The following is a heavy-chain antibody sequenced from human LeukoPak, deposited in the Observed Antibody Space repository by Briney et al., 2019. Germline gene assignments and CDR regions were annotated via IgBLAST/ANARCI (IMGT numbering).Heavy chain of an antibody. Sequence: GGSLRLSCSASGFTFSSYAMHWVRQAPGKGLEYVSAISSNGSSTYYADSVKGRFTISRDNSKNTLYLQMSSLRAEDTAVYYCVKGTGDSISGYYYWGQGTLVTVSS. J-gene: IGHJ4*02. V-gene: IGHV3-64D*09. D-gene: IGHD3-22*01. CDR2: ISSNGSST. CDR1: GFTFSSYA. CDR3: VKGTGDSISGYYY.